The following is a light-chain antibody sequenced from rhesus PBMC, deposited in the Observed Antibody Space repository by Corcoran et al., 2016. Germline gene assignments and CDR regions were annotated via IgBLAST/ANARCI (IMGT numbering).Light chain of an antibody. J-gene: IGKJ2*01. CDR3: QQYNSDPYS. CDR1: QGIRSF. CDR2: YAS. V-gene: IGKV1-37*01. Sequence: DIQMTQSPSSLSASVGDRVTITCRASQGIRSFLARYQQKPGKAPKPLINYASNLESGVPSRFSGTGSWTDFTLTISSRQPEDFATYYCQQYNSDPYSFGQGTKVEIK.